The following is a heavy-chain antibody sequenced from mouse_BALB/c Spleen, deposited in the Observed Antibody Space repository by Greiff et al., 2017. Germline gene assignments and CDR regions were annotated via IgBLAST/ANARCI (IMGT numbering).Heavy chain of an antibody. V-gene: IGHV5-15*02. CDR2: ISNLAYSI. D-gene: IGHD2-10*01. CDR1: GFTFSDYG. Sequence: DVKLQESGGGLVQPGGSRKLSCAASGFTFSDYGMAWVRQAPGKGPEWVAFISNLAYSIYYADTVTGRFTISRENAKNTLYLEMSSLRSEDTAMYYCARSYYGNYVGYAMDYWGQGTSVTVSS. J-gene: IGHJ4*01. CDR3: ARSYYGNYVGYAMDY.